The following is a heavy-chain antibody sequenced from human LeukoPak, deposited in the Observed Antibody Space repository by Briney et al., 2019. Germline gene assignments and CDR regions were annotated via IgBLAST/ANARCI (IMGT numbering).Heavy chain of an antibody. CDR1: GFTFGDYA. CDR3: ARSFHGY. Sequence: PGRSLRLSCTASGFTFGDYAMSWVRQAPGKGLEWVANIKQDGSEKYYVDSVKGRFTISRDNAKNSVYLQMDSLRDEDTAVYYCARSFHGYWGQGTLVTVSS. J-gene: IGHJ4*02. V-gene: IGHV3-7*01. CDR2: IKQDGSEK.